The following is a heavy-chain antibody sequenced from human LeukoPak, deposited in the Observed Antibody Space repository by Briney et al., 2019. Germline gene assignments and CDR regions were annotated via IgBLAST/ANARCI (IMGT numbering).Heavy chain of an antibody. CDR2: IDTAGDT. Sequence: GGSLRLSCAASGFTFSSYDMHWVRQATGKGLEWVSAIDTAGDTYYPGSVKGRFTISRENAKNSLYLQMNSLRAGDTAVYYRVRVGEAGKGFDYWGQGTLVTVSS. CDR1: GFTFSSYD. V-gene: IGHV3-13*01. J-gene: IGHJ4*02. CDR3: VRVGEAGKGFDY. D-gene: IGHD6-19*01.